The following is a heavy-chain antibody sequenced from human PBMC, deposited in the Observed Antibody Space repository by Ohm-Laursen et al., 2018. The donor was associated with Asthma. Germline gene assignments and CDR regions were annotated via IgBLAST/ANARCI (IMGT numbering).Heavy chain of an antibody. CDR2: IYYSGST. V-gene: IGHV4-31*03. D-gene: IGHD2-2*01. Sequence: TLSLTCTVSGGSISSGGYYWSWIRQHPGKGLEWIGYIYYSGSTYYNPSLKSRVTISVDTSKNQFSLKLSSVTAADTAVYYCARSPSGTSFYFDYWGQGTLVTVSS. CDR1: GGSISSGGYY. CDR3: ARSPSGTSFYFDY. J-gene: IGHJ4*02.